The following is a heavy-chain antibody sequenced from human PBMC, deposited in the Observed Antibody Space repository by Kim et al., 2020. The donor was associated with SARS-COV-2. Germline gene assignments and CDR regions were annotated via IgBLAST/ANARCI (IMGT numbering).Heavy chain of an antibody. CDR2: INHSGST. CDR1: GGSFSGYY. CDR3: ARVRFWSGYLHPPGYYFDY. D-gene: IGHD3-3*01. Sequence: SETLSLTCAVYGGSFSGYYWSWIRQPPGKGLEWIGEINHSGSTNYNPSLKSRVTISVDTSKNQFSLKLSSVTAADTAVYYCARVRFWSGYLHPPGYYFDYWGQGTLVTVAS. V-gene: IGHV4-34*01. J-gene: IGHJ4*02.